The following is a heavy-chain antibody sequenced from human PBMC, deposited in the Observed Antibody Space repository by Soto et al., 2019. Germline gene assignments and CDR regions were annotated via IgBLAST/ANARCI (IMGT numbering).Heavy chain of an antibody. CDR2: IYSSGST. D-gene: IGHD3-22*01. V-gene: IGHV4-4*07. CDR1: GGSISSYY. J-gene: IGHJ4*02. CDR3: ARGGGSSGHFDY. Sequence: SETLSLTCTVSGGSISSYYWSWIRQPAGKGLEWIGRIYSSGSTNYNPSLKSRVTMSVDTSKNRFSLNLSSVTAADTAMYYCARGGGSSGHFDYWGQGTLVTVSS.